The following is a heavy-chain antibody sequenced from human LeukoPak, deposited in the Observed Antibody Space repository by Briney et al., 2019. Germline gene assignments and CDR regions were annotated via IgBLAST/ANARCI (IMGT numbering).Heavy chain of an antibody. CDR2: ISGSGGST. D-gene: IGHD1-26*01. J-gene: IGHJ4*02. CDR1: GFIFSNYW. CDR3: AKDGWELLRPFDY. Sequence: GGSLRLSCAASGFIFSNYWMRWVRQAPGKGLEWVSAISGSGGSTYYADSVKGRFTISRDNSKNTLYLQMNSLRAEDTAVYYCAKDGWELLRPFDYWGQGTLVTVSS. V-gene: IGHV3-23*01.